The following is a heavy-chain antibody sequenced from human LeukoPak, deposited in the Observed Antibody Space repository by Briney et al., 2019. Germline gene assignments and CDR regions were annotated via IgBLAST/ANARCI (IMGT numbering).Heavy chain of an antibody. V-gene: IGHV3-21*01. D-gene: IGHD1-1*01. J-gene: IGHJ3*02. CDR2: ISSSSNYM. CDR1: GFTFSSYS. Sequence: KSGGSLRLSCAASGFTFSSYSMNWVRQAPGKGLEWVSSISSSSNYMYYADSVKGRFTISRDNAKNSLYLHMDSLRAEDTAVYYCARVRQLGGQYDAFDIWGQGTVVTVSS. CDR3: ARVRQLGGQYDAFDI.